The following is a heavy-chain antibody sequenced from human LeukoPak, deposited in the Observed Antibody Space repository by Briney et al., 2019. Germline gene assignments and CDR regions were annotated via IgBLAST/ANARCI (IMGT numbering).Heavy chain of an antibody. CDR2: INPSGGST. Sequence: GASVKVSCKASGYTFTSYYMHWGRQAPGQGLEWMGIINPSGGSTSYAQKFQGRVTMTRDTSTSTVYMELSSLRSEDTAVYYCARTNGSHDAFDIRGQGTMVTVSS. CDR3: ARTNGSHDAFDI. J-gene: IGHJ3*02. CDR1: GYTFTSYY. D-gene: IGHD2-8*01. V-gene: IGHV1-46*01.